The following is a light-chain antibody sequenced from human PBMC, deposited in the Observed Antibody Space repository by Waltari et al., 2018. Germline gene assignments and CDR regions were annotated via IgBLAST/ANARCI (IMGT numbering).Light chain of an antibody. CDR2: AAS. Sequence: RVTITCRASQSISSYLNWYQQKPGVAPKLLIYAASSLRNGVPSRFSGSGSGTDFSLTISSLQPEDFATYYCQQSFSTPLTFGGGTKVEIK. CDR1: QSISSY. J-gene: IGKJ4*01. CDR3: QQSFSTPLT. V-gene: IGKV1-39*01.